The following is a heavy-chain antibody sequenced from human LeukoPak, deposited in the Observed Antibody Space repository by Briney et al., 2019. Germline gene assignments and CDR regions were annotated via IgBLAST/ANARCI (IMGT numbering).Heavy chain of an antibody. Sequence: GSLRLSCAASGFTFSSYSLNWVRQPPGKGLEWIGEINHSGSTNYNPSLKSRVTISVDTSKNQFSLKLSSVTAADTAVYYCARGQGEIMGQQLVAIDYWGQGTLVTVSS. CDR3: ARGQGEIMGQQLVAIDY. J-gene: IGHJ4*02. V-gene: IGHV4-34*01. D-gene: IGHD6-13*01. CDR2: INHSGST. CDR1: GFTFSSYS.